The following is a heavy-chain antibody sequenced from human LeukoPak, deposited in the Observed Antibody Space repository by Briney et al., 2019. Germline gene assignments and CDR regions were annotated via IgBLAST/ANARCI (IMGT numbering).Heavy chain of an antibody. D-gene: IGHD1-7*01. V-gene: IGHV3-23*01. CDR2: ISGSGGST. CDR3: AKRRGLELLYYYYMDV. Sequence: GGSLRLSCAASGFTFSSYAMSWVRQAPGKGVEWVSAISGSGGSTYYADSVKGRFTISRDNSKNTLYLQMNSLRAEDTAVYYCAKRRGLELLYYYYMDVWGKGTTVTVSS. J-gene: IGHJ6*03. CDR1: GFTFSSYA.